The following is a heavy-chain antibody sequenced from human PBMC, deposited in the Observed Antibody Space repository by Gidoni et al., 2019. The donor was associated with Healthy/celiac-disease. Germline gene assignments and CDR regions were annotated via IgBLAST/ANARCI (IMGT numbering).Heavy chain of an antibody. CDR1: GFTFSGSA. D-gene: IGHD5-12*01. CDR2: IRSKANSYAT. J-gene: IGHJ3*02. V-gene: IGHV3-73*02. Sequence: EVQLVESGGGLVQPGGSLKLSCEASGFTFSGSAMHWVRQASGKGLEWVGLIRSKANSYATAYAASVKGRFTISRDDSKNTAYLQMNSLKTEDTAVYYCTANVDIVAFDAFDIWGQGTMVTVSS. CDR3: TANVDIVAFDAFDI.